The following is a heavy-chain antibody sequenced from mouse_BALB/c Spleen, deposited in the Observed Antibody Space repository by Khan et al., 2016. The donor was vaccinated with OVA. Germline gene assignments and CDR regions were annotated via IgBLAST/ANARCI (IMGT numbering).Heavy chain of an antibody. D-gene: IGHD1-1*01. CDR1: GFTFSNYA. Sequence: EVELVESGGGLVKPGGSLKLSCAASGFTFSNYAMSWVRQTPEKRLEWVATISSGGSYTYYPDSVQGRFTISRDNAKNTLYLQMSSLRSEDTAIXYGASELFTTVGVTAFAYWGQGTLVTVSA. J-gene: IGHJ3*01. CDR2: ISSGGSYT. CDR3: ASELFTTVGVTAFAY. V-gene: IGHV5-9-3*01.